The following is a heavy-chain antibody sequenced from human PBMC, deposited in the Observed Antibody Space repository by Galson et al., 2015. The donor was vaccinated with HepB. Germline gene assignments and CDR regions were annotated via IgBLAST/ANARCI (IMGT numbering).Heavy chain of an antibody. J-gene: IGHJ4*02. V-gene: IGHV3-53*01. CDR2: IYIGGST. D-gene: IGHD6-13*01. CDR1: GFTVSSNY. CDR3: ARDLRTQQLVDY. Sequence: SLRLSCAASGFTVSSNYMSWVRQAPGKGLEWVSVIYIGGSTNYADSVKGRLTISRDNSKNTLYLQMNNLRAEDTAVYYCARDLRTQQLVDYWGQGTLVTVSS.